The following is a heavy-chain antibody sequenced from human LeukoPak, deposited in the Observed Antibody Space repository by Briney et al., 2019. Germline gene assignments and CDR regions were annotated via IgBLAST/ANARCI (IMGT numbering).Heavy chain of an antibody. V-gene: IGHV3-30-3*01. CDR1: GLTFSSYA. Sequence: GGSLRLSCAASGLTFSSYAMHWVRQAPGKGLEWVAVISYDGSNKYYADSVKGRFTISRDNSKNTLYLQMNSLRAEDTAVYYCARVPVRYNWNDDNYYYMDVWGKGTTVTVSS. CDR2: ISYDGSNK. D-gene: IGHD1-1*01. CDR3: ARVPVRYNWNDDNYYYMDV. J-gene: IGHJ6*03.